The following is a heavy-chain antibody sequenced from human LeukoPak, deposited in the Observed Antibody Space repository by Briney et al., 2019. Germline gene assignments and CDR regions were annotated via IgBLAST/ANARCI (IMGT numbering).Heavy chain of an antibody. CDR3: ARSDELGYCSSTSCYGGAFDI. D-gene: IGHD2-2*01. Sequence: SETLSLTCTVSGGSISSSSHYWSWIRQHPGKGLEWIGYIYYSGSTYYNPSLKSRVTISVDASKNQFSLKLSSVTAADTAVYYCARSDELGYCSSTSCYGGAFDIWGQGTMVTVSS. CDR1: GGSISSSSHY. CDR2: IYYSGST. V-gene: IGHV4-31*03. J-gene: IGHJ3*02.